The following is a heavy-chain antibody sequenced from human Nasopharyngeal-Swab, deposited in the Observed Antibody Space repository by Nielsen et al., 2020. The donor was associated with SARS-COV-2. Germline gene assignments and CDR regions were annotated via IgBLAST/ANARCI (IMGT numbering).Heavy chain of an antibody. V-gene: IGHV3-23*01. Sequence: GESLKISCAASGFTFSSYAMSWVRQAPGKGLEWVSAISGSGGSTYYADSVKGRFTISRDNSKNTLYLRMSSLRAEDTAVYYCVTGDIVATGDYYYGMDVWGQGTTVTVSS. CDR2: ISGSGGST. D-gene: IGHD5-12*01. CDR3: VTGDIVATGDYYYGMDV. J-gene: IGHJ6*02. CDR1: GFTFSSYA.